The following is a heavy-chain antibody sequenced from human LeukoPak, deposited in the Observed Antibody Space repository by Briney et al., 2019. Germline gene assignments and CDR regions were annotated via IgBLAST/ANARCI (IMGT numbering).Heavy chain of an antibody. CDR1: GYIFTSYG. CDR3: AREDSSGWYYFDY. D-gene: IGHD6-19*01. CDR2: ISGYKGNT. Sequence: GASVKVSCKVSGYIFTSYGISWVRQAPGQGLEWMGWISGYKGNTNCAQKFQGRVTMTTETSTSTAYKELRSLRSDDTAVYFCAREDSSGWYYFDYRGQGTLVTVSS. J-gene: IGHJ4*02. V-gene: IGHV1-18*04.